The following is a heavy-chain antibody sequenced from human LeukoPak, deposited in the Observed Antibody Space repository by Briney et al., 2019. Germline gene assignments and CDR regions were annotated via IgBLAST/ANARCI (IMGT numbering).Heavy chain of an antibody. CDR2: IGSSSSYI. J-gene: IGHJ4*02. CDR3: ARGALGEIDY. V-gene: IGHV3-21*01. CDR1: GFTFSSYS. D-gene: IGHD3-10*01. Sequence: GGSLRLSCAASGFTFSSYSMNWVRQAPGKGLEWVSSIGSSSSYIYYADSVKGRFTISRDNAKNSLYLQMNSLRAEDTAVYYCARGALGEIDYWGQGTLVTVSS.